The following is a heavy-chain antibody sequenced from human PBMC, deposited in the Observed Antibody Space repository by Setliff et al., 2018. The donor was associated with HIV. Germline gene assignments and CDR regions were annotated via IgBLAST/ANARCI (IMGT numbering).Heavy chain of an antibody. Sequence: PSETLSLTCAVYGGSLSGHFWSWIRQPPGKGLEWIGEINRSGSTNYNSSLKSRVTMSVDTSKRQFSLKLTSVTAADMGVYYCARGRKKTLAVSGTRYFDFWGQGTLVTVSS. V-gene: IGHV4-34*01. CDR1: GGSLSGHF. J-gene: IGHJ4*02. CDR2: INRSGST. CDR3: ARGRKKTLAVSGTRYFDF. D-gene: IGHD6-19*01.